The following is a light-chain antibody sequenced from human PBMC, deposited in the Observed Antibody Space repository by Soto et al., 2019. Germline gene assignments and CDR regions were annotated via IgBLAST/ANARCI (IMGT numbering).Light chain of an antibody. V-gene: IGKV3D-15*01. CDR3: QQHGQWPIT. CDR1: QSVNSN. J-gene: IGKJ5*01. Sequence: EIVMTKSPASLSVSPGERATLSCRASQSVNSNYLAWYQQKPGQAPRLLIYGISKRATDIPDRFSGSGSGTDFTLTISSLHPEDFATYYCQQHGQWPITFGQGTRLEIK. CDR2: GIS.